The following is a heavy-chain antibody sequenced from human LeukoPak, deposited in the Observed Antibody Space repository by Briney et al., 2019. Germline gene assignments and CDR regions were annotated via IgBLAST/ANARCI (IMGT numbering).Heavy chain of an antibody. V-gene: IGHV1-69*15. CDR1: GGTFTSYA. J-gene: IGHJ5*02. Sequence: SVKVSCKTSGGTFTSYAITWVRPAPGQGLEWMGKIIPISGTTNYAQKFQGRVTFTADESTSTAYMELSSLRSEDTALYYCARKLRLGGNWFDPWGQGTLVTVS. CDR3: ARKLRLGGNWFDP. D-gene: IGHD1-26*01. CDR2: IIPISGTT.